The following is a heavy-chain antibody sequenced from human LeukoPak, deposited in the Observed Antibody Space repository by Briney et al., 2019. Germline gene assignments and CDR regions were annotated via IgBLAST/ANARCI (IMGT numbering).Heavy chain of an antibody. CDR3: AKAAGRESYETNFDY. V-gene: IGHV3-23*01. D-gene: IGHD1-26*01. J-gene: IGHJ4*02. Sequence: GGSLRLSCAASGFTFSSYAMSWVLQAPGKGLEWVSAISGSGGSTYYADSVKGRFTISRDNSKNTLYLQMNSLRAEDTAVYYCAKAAGRESYETNFDYWGQGTLVTVSS. CDR1: GFTFSSYA. CDR2: ISGSGGST.